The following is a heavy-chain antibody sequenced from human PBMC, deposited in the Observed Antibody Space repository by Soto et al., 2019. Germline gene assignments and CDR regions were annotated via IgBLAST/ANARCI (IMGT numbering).Heavy chain of an antibody. Sequence: ASVKVSCKASGYTFTSYDINWVRQATGQGLEWMGWMNPNSGNTGYAQKFQGRVTMTRNTSISTAYMELSSLRSEDTAVYYCAREIVDTAMVDYWGQGTLVTVSS. D-gene: IGHD5-18*01. CDR2: MNPNSGNT. CDR3: AREIVDTAMVDY. V-gene: IGHV1-8*01. CDR1: GYTFTSYD. J-gene: IGHJ4*02.